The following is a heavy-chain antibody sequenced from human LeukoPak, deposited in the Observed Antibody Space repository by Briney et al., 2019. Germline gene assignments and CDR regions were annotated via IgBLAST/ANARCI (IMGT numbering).Heavy chain of an antibody. J-gene: IGHJ3*02. D-gene: IGHD3-22*01. CDR2: INHSGST. Sequence: SETLSLTCAVYGGSFSGYYWSWIRQPPGKGLEWIGEINHSGSTNYNPSLKSRVTISVDTSKNQFSLKLSSVTAADTAVYYCARHPDSSGYYFIGAFDIWGQGTMVTVSS. V-gene: IGHV4-34*01. CDR1: GGSFSGYY. CDR3: ARHPDSSGYYFIGAFDI.